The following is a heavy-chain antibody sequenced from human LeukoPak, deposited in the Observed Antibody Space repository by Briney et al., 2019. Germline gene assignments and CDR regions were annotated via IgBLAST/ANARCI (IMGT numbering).Heavy chain of an antibody. V-gene: IGHV4-34*01. J-gene: IGHJ5*02. CDR2: INHSGST. CDR1: GGSFSGYY. Sequence: SETLSLTCAVYGGSFSGYYWSWIRQPPGKGLEWIGEINHSGSTNYNPSLKSRVTISVDTSKNQFSLKLSSVTAADTAVYYCARGRGGSGWHNWFDPWGQGTLVTVSS. CDR3: ARGRGGSGWHNWFDP. D-gene: IGHD6-19*01.